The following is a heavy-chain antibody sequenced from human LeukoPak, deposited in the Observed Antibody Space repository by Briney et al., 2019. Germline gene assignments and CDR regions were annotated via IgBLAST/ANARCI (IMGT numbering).Heavy chain of an antibody. CDR1: GYTFTSYY. V-gene: IGHV1-46*01. CDR2: INPSGGST. CDR3: VVAPFDY. D-gene: IGHD2-15*01. J-gene: IGHJ4*02. Sequence: ASVKVSCKASGYTFTSYYMHWVRQAPGQGLEWMGIINPSGGSTSYAQKFQGRVTMTRDTSISTAYMELSRLRSDDTAVYYCVVAPFDYWGQGTLVTVSS.